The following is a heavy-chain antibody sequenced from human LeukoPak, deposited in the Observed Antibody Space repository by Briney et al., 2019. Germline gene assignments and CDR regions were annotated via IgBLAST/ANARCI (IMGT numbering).Heavy chain of an antibody. CDR2: FNTNTGNP. V-gene: IGHV7-4-1*02. CDR3: ARGGGHWLGTLDY. D-gene: IGHD6-19*01. CDR1: GYTFTSYA. J-gene: IGHJ4*02. Sequence: ASVKVSCKASGYTFTSYAMSWVRQAPGQGLEWMGWFNTNTGNPTYAQGFTGRFVISLDTSVSTAYLQISSLKAEDTAIYYCARGGGHWLGTLDYWGQGTLVTVSS.